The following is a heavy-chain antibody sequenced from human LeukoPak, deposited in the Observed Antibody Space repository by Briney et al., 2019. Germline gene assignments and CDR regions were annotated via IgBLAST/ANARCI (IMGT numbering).Heavy chain of an antibody. D-gene: IGHD1-7*01. V-gene: IGHV5-51*01. J-gene: IGHJ5*02. CDR1: GYSFSTYW. CDR3: ARGNKANYSDWFDP. CDR2: IYPGDSNS. Sequence: GESLKISCKASGYSFSTYWIGWVRPMPGKGLEWMGLIYPGDSNSRYSPSFQGQVTISVDKSINTAYLQWRYLKASDSAMYYCARGNKANYSDWFDPWGQGTLVTVSS.